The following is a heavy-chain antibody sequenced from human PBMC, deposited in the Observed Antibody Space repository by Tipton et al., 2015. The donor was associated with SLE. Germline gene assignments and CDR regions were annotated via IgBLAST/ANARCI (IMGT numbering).Heavy chain of an antibody. CDR3: ARTLRTPWYFDL. Sequence: SLRLSCVASGFTFRSYWMHWVRQAPGKGLVWVSHINSDESSANYADSVEGRFTISRDNAKNSLFLQMNSLRAEETAVYYCARTLRTPWYFDLWGRGTVVTVSS. CDR1: GFTFRSYW. J-gene: IGHJ2*01. V-gene: IGHV3-74*01. D-gene: IGHD1-14*01. CDR2: INSDESSA.